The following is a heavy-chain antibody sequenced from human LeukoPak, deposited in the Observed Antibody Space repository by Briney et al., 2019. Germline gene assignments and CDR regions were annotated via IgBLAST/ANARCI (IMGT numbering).Heavy chain of an antibody. V-gene: IGHV3-30*18. CDR1: GFTFSSYA. CDR2: ISYDGSNK. D-gene: IGHD2-21*02. CDR3: AKLAGAATAIDAFDI. Sequence: QPGRSLRLSCAASGFTFSSYAMHWVRQAPGKGLEWVAVISYDGSNKYYADSVKGRFTISRDNSKNTLYLQMNSLRAEDTAVYYCAKLAGAATAIDAFDIWGQGTMVTVSS. J-gene: IGHJ3*02.